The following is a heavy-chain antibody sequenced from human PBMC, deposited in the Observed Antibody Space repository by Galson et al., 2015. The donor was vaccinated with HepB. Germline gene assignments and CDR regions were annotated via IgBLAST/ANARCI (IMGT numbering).Heavy chain of an antibody. CDR2: INHSGST. CDR1: GGSFSGYY. V-gene: IGHV4-34*01. CDR3: ARVGLVLKFPTPYYYGMDV. D-gene: IGHD4-17*01. Sequence: LSLTCAVYGGSFSGYYWSWIRQPPGKGLEWIGEINHSGSTNYNPSLKSRVTISVDTSKNQFSLKLSSVTAADTAVYYCARVGLVLKFPTPYYYGMDVWGQGTTVTVSS. J-gene: IGHJ6*02.